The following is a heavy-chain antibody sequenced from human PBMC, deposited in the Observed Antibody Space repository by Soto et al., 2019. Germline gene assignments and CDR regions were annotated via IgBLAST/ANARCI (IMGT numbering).Heavy chain of an antibody. J-gene: IGHJ3*02. V-gene: IGHV3-15*07. CDR3: TTGSPLGYDFWSGYGDAFDI. CDR1: GFTFSNAW. Sequence: GGSLRLSCAASGFTFSNAWMNWVRQAPGKGLEWVGRIKSKTDGGTTDYAAPVKGRFTISRDDSKNTLYLQMNSLKTEDTAVYYCTTGSPLGYDFWSGYGDAFDIWGQGTMVTVSS. D-gene: IGHD3-3*01. CDR2: IKSKTDGGTT.